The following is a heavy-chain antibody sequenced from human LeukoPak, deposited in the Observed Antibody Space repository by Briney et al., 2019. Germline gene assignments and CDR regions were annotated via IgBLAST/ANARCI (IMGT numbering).Heavy chain of an antibody. V-gene: IGHV3-33*01. CDR2: IRYDGTNK. D-gene: IGHD2-8*01. J-gene: IGHJ3*02. Sequence: PGGSLRLSCAASGFTFSSYGMHWVRQAPGKGLEWVAVIRYDGTNKYYADSVKGRFTTSRDNSKNTLYLQMNSLRAEDTAVYYCARDRTYCTNGVCYFPAFDIWGHGTMVTVSS. CDR3: ARDRTYCTNGVCYFPAFDI. CDR1: GFTFSSYG.